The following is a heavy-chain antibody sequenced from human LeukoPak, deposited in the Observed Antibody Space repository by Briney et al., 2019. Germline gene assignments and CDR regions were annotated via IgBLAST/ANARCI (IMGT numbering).Heavy chain of an antibody. CDR1: GFTFSSYW. Sequence: GGSLRLSCAASGFTFSSYWMSWVRQAPGKGLEWVANIKQDGSEKYYVDSVEGRFTISRDNAKNSLYLQMNSLRAEDTAVYYCARDGGYCSSTSCRQFDYWGQGTLVTVSS. V-gene: IGHV3-7*01. CDR3: ARDGGYCSSTSCRQFDY. CDR2: IKQDGSEK. D-gene: IGHD2-2*01. J-gene: IGHJ4*02.